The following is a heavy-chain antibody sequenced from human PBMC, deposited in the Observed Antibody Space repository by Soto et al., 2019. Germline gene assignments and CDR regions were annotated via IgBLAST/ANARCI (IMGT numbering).Heavy chain of an antibody. J-gene: IGHJ4*02. V-gene: IGHV4-4*07. CDR1: GDSISKYY. CDR3: ARDGGSGCPRCFDY. CDR2: TYTSGTT. Sequence: SDTLSPSSTVPGDSISKYYWSWIWQPAGKGLQWIGRTYTSGTTTYNPSLKNRVTMSVDTSKNQLSLKLNSVTAADTALYYCARDGGSGCPRCFDYRGQGTLVTVS. D-gene: IGHD6-19*01.